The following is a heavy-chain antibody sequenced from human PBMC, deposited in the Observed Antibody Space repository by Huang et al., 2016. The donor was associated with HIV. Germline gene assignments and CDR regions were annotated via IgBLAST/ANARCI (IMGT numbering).Heavy chain of an antibody. CDR3: ARDSQQWLVEDY. D-gene: IGHD6-19*01. CDR1: GFTFSSYW. CDR2: INSDGSST. J-gene: IGHJ4*02. Sequence: EVQLVESGGGLVQPGGSLRLSCAASGFTFSSYWVHWGRQAPGKGLVWVSRINSDGSSTSYADSVKGRFTNSRDNAKNTLYLQMNSLRAEDTAVYYCARDSQQWLVEDYWGQGTLVTVSS. V-gene: IGHV3-74*01.